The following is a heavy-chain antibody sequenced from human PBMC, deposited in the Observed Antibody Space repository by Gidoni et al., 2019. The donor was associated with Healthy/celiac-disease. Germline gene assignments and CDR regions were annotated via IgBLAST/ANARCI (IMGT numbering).Heavy chain of an antibody. D-gene: IGHD2-21*02. V-gene: IGHV3-23*01. J-gene: IGHJ4*02. CDR3: AKDFCGGDCYSVFDY. CDR2: ISGSGGST. CDR1: GFTFSSYA. Sequence: EVQLLASGGGVVQPGGSRRLSCAASGFTFSSYAMSWVRQAPGKGLEWVSAISGSGGSTYYADSVKGRFTISRDNTKNTLYLQMNSLRAEDTAVYYCAKDFCGGDCYSVFDYWGQGTLVTVSS.